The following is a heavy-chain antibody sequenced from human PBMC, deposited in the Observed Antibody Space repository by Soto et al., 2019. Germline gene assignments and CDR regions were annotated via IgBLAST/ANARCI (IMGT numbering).Heavy chain of an antibody. CDR3: ARTKKTVVTLMGYRTSDYYFDY. Sequence: QVQLQESGPGLVKPSQTLSLTCTVSGGSISSGDYYWSWIRQPPGKGLEWIGYIYYSGSTYYNPSLKSRFTISVDTSKNQFSLKLSSVTAADTAVYYCARTKKTVVTLMGYRTSDYYFDYWGQGTLVTVSS. J-gene: IGHJ4*02. V-gene: IGHV4-30-4*01. D-gene: IGHD2-15*01. CDR2: IYYSGST. CDR1: GGSISSGDYY.